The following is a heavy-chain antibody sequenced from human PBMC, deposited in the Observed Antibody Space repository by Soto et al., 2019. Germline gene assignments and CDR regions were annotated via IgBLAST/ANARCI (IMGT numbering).Heavy chain of an antibody. CDR1: GGPFSMFT. D-gene: IGHD3-22*01. J-gene: IGHJ4*02. Sequence: QVQLVQSGAEVKKPGSSVRVSCKASGGPFSMFTFNWVRQTQGQGLEWMGGIIPRFGTRNYAPTLQGRVTITADGSTNTAYMELSSLRSEDTAVYYCARGRGLYNSGRSQLDYWGQGTLVTVSS. CDR2: IIPRFGTR. CDR3: ARGRGLYNSGRSQLDY. V-gene: IGHV1-69*01.